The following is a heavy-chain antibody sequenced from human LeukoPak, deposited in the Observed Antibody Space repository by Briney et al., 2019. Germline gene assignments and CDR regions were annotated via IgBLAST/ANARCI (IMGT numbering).Heavy chain of an antibody. CDR3: ARCPQYSGSREYHFDY. V-gene: IGHV4-34*01. D-gene: IGHD1-26*01. CDR1: GGSFSGYY. J-gene: IGHJ4*02. CDR2: INHSGST. Sequence: SETLSLTCAVYGGSFSGYYWSWIRQPPGKGLEWIGEINHSGSTNYNPSLKSRVTISVDTSKNQFSLKLSSVTAADTAVYYCARCPQYSGSREYHFDYWGQGTLVTVSS.